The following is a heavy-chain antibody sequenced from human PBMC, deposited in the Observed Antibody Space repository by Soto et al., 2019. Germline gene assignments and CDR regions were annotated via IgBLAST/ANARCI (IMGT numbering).Heavy chain of an antibody. CDR3: ARPIYSNYRYYYYGMDV. J-gene: IGHJ6*02. CDR2: IYYSGST. D-gene: IGHD4-4*01. Sequence: QLQLQESGPGLVKPSETLSLTCTVSGGSISSSSYYWGWIRQPPGKGLEWIGSIYYSGSTYYNPSLKSRVTISVDTSKNQFSLKLSSATAADTAVYYCARPIYSNYRYYYYGMDVWGQGTTVTVSS. CDR1: GGSISSSSYY. V-gene: IGHV4-39*01.